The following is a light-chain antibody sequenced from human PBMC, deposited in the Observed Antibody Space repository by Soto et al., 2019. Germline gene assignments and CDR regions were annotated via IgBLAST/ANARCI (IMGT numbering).Light chain of an antibody. V-gene: IGLV1-44*01. CDR3: AAWDETLRVLV. J-gene: IGLJ2*01. CDR1: NSNIGRSS. CDR2: SND. Sequence: QAVVTQPPSASATPGQRVTISCSGSNSNIGRSSVHWYQQLPGTAPKLLVYSNDQRPSGVPDRFSGSKSGTSASLAISGLQSEDEADYHCAAWDETLRVLVFGGGTKLTVL.